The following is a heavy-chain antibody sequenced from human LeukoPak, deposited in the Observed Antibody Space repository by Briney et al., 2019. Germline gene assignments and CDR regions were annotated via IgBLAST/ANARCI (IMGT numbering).Heavy chain of an antibody. D-gene: IGHD6-13*01. CDR1: GFTFSVYE. CDR3: ARRGWKVGSSWYY. V-gene: IGHV3-48*03. Sequence: QPGGSLRLSCAASGFTFSVYEMNWVRQAPGKGLEWVSYISSSDTIYYADSVKGRFTISRDNAKNSLYLQMNSLRADDTAVYYCARRGWKVGSSWYYWGQGTLVTVSS. J-gene: IGHJ4*02. CDR2: ISSSDTI.